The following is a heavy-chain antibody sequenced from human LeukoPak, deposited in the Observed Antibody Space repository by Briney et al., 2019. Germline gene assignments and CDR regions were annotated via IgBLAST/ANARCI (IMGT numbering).Heavy chain of an antibody. CDR3: AGSSGFLNDAFDI. J-gene: IGHJ3*02. Sequence: PSETLSLTCTVSGGSISSSSYYWGWVRQPPGKGLEWIGSIYYSGSTYYNPSLKSRVTISVDTSKNQFSLKLSSVTAADTAVYYCAGSSGFLNDAFDIWGQGTMVTVSS. V-gene: IGHV4-39*07. CDR2: IYYSGST. CDR1: GGSISSSSYY. D-gene: IGHD3-22*01.